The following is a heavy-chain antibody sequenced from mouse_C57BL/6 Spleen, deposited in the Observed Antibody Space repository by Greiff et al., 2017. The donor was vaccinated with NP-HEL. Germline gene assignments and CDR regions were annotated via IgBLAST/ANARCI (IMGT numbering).Heavy chain of an antibody. V-gene: IGHV1-53*01. CDR3: ARGTTTVVATTDYFDY. Sequence: QVQLQQPGTELVKPGASVKLSCKASGYTFTSYWMHWVKQRPGQGLEWIGNITPSNGGTNYNEKFKSKATLTVDKSSSTAYMQLSSRTSDDSAVYYCARGTTTVVATTDYFDYWGQGTTLTVSS. CDR1: GYTFTSYW. CDR2: ITPSNGGT. J-gene: IGHJ2*01. D-gene: IGHD1-1*01.